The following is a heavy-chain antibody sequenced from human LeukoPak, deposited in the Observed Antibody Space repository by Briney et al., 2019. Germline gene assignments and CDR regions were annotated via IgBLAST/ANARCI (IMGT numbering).Heavy chain of an antibody. V-gene: IGHV3-7*01. D-gene: IGHD3-10*01. CDR2: IKQDGSEK. CDR3: ARTGVMVRGVYYYGMDV. Sequence: PGGSLRLSCAASGFTFSSYWMSWVRQAPRKGLEWVANIKQDGSEKYYVDSVKGRFTISRDNAKNSLYLQMNSLRAEDTAVYYCARTGVMVRGVYYYGMDVWGQGTTVTVSS. CDR1: GFTFSSYW. J-gene: IGHJ6*02.